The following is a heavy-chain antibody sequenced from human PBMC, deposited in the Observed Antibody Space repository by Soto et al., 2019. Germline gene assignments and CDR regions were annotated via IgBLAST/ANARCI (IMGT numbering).Heavy chain of an antibody. D-gene: IGHD6-19*01. Sequence: QVQLVESGGGVVQPGRSLRLSCAASGFTFSSYAMHWVRQAPGKGLEWVAVISYDGSNKYYADSVKGRFTISRDNSKNTLYLQMNSLRDEDTAVYYCARGDGCDFDYWGQGTLVTVSS. CDR2: ISYDGSNK. J-gene: IGHJ4*02. V-gene: IGHV3-30-3*01. CDR3: ARGDGCDFDY. CDR1: GFTFSSYA.